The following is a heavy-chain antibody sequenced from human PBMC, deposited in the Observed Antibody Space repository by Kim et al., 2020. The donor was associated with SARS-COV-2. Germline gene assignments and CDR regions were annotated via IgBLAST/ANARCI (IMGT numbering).Heavy chain of an antibody. J-gene: IGHJ4*02. V-gene: IGHV3-23*01. CDR3: ATQADSSGYHTDY. D-gene: IGHD3-22*01. Sequence: ASSGKGQFTISRDNSKNTLYLQMYSLRAEDTAVYYGATQADSSGYHTDYWGQGTLVIVSS.